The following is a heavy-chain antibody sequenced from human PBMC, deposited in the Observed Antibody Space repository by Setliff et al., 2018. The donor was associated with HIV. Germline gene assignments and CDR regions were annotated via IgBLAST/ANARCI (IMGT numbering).Heavy chain of an antibody. Sequence: PSVKVSCKTFGYRFTDFYVNWVRQAPGQGLEWMGWINPKSGATKNAQKFQGRVTMARDTSIRTVYMEWSSLRSDDTALYFCARGAEDLAINPHSFDYYFDNWGKGTTVTVSS. CDR2: INPKSGAT. CDR1: GYRFTDFY. CDR3: ARGAEDLAINPHSFDYYFDN. D-gene: IGHD3-9*01. V-gene: IGHV1-2*02. J-gene: IGHJ4*02.